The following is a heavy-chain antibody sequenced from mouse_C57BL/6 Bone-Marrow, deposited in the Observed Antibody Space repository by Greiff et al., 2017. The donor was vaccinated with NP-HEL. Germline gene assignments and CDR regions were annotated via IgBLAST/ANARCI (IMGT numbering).Heavy chain of an antibody. J-gene: IGHJ3*01. Sequence: RLVESGGDLVKPGGSLKLSCAASGFTFSSYGMSWVRQTPDKRLEWVATISSGGSYTYYPDSVKGRFTISRDNAKNTLYLQMSSLKSEDTAMYYCARSWFAYWGQGTLVTVSA. V-gene: IGHV5-6*02. CDR2: ISSGGSYT. CDR3: ARSWFAY. CDR1: GFTFSSYG.